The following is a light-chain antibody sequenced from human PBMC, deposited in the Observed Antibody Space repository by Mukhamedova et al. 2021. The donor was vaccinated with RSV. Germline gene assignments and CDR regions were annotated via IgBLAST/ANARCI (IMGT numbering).Light chain of an antibody. J-gene: IGKJ4*01. CDR3: QQCGGSPLP. CDR1: QSVSSSY. CDR2: GAS. Sequence: GERATLSCRASQSVSSSYLAWYQQKPGQAPRLLFYGASSRATGIPDRFRGSGSGTDFTLTISRLEPEDLAVYYCQQCGGSPLPFG. V-gene: IGKV3-20*01.